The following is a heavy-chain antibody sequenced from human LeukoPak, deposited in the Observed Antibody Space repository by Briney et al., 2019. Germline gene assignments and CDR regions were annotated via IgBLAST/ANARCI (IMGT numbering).Heavy chain of an antibody. CDR1: GYIFTTWY. V-gene: IGHV1-2*02. Sequence: ASVKVSCTPSGYIFTTWYLHWVRQAPGEGLEWMGWIDPKTGRTKCGQRFEGRVTMTRDTSISTAYMELNNLRSDDTAVYYCARGMGSSWFDYWGQGTLVTVSS. J-gene: IGHJ4*02. CDR3: ARGMGSSWFDY. CDR2: IDPKTGRT. D-gene: IGHD6-13*01.